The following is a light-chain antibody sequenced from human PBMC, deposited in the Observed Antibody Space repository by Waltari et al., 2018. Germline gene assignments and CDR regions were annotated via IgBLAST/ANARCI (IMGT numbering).Light chain of an antibody. J-gene: IGLJ3*02. CDR3: ALYMGSGIWV. CDR2: KAN. CDR1: SGSLSTNSS. V-gene: IGLV8-61*01. Sequence: QTVVTQDPSLSVSPGGTVTPTCALSSGSLSTNSSATWYQQTPGQAPHTLVYKANARSSGVPDRFSGSILGNTAALTITGAQADDESDYYCALYMGSGIWVFGGGTRLTVL.